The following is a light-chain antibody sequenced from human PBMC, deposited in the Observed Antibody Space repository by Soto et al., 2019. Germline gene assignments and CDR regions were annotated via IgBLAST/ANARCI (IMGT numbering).Light chain of an antibody. V-gene: IGKV1-39*01. CDR2: AAS. Sequence: DIQMTQSPSSPSASVGDRVTITCRASQSISSYLNWYQQKPGKAPKLLIYAASSLQSGVPSRFSGIGYGTEFTLSISSLQPDDFATYYCQQYNGYSLFGQGTKVDIK. CDR1: QSISSY. CDR3: QQYNGYSL. J-gene: IGKJ1*01.